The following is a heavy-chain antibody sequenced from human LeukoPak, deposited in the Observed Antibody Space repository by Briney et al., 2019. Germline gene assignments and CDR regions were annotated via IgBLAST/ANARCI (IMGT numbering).Heavy chain of an antibody. CDR1: GLTFSSYA. CDR2: ISYDGSNK. CDR3: AKDFGMVATAIDY. J-gene: IGHJ4*02. V-gene: IGHV3-30*04. D-gene: IGHD5-12*01. Sequence: GGSLRLSCAASGLTFSSYAMHWVRQAPGKGLEWVAVISYDGSNKYYADSVKGRFTISRDNSVDTLYLQMNSLRAEDTAVYHCAKDFGMVATAIDYWGQGTLVTVSS.